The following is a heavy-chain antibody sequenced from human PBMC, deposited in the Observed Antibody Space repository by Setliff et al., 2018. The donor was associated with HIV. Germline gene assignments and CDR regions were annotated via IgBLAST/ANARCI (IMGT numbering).Heavy chain of an antibody. V-gene: IGHV3-30*02. Sequence: PGGSLRLSCAASGFTFSSYGMHWVRQAPGKGLEWVAFIRYDGSNKYYADSVKGRFTISRDNAKNSLYLQMNSLRAEGTAIYYCARGSLRGVLALGMDVWGQGTTVTVSS. D-gene: IGHD3-10*01. CDR3: ARGSLRGVLALGMDV. CDR2: IRYDGSNK. J-gene: IGHJ6*02. CDR1: GFTFSSYG.